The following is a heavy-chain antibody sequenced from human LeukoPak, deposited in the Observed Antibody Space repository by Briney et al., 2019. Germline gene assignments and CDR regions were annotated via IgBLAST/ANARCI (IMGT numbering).Heavy chain of an antibody. CDR3: ARLSSGSYLWFDP. V-gene: IGHV4-59*01. D-gene: IGHD1-26*01. Sequence: SETLPLTCSVSSGFISSYYWTWIRQSPGKGLEWIGYIYYTGSTSYNPSLQSRVTISVDTSKNQFSLRLNSVTAADTAVYYCARLSSGSYLWFDPWGQGTLVTVSS. CDR1: SGFISSYY. J-gene: IGHJ5*02. CDR2: IYYTGST.